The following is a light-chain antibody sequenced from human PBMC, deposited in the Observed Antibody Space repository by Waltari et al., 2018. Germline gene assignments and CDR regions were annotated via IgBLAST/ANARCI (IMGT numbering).Light chain of an antibody. Sequence: RSASESVSNYLGWYQQKPGQAPRLLIYDASNRATGIPARFSGSGSGTDFTLTINSLEPEDFAVYYCQQRSNWPLTFGGGTKVEIK. V-gene: IGKV3-11*01. CDR3: QQRSNWPLT. CDR2: DAS. J-gene: IGKJ4*01. CDR1: ESVSNY.